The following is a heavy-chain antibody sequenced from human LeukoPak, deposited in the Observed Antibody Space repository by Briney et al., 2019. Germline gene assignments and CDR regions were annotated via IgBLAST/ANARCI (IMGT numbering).Heavy chain of an antibody. Sequence: GASEKISRTASGYTFTRYYIPWVRQAPGQGLERMGCVTPNSGGTQYAQKFQGRVTMSRDTSISTAYMELSRLRSDDTAVYYCARSYGSGSYYSAYNWFDPWGQGTLVTVSS. D-gene: IGHD3-10*01. V-gene: IGHV1-2*02. J-gene: IGHJ5*02. CDR1: GYTFTRYY. CDR3: ARSYGSGSYYSAYNWFDP. CDR2: VTPNSGGT.